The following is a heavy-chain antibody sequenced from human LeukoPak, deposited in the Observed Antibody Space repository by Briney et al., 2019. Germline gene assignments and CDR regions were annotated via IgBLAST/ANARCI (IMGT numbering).Heavy chain of an antibody. CDR1: GFTFSSYA. CDR2: IIPILGIA. D-gene: IGHD3-22*01. Sequence: GGSLRLSCAASGFTFSSYAISWVRQAPGQGLEWMGRIIPILGIANYAQKFQGRVTITADKSTSTAYMELSSLRSEDTAVYYCARDPDYYEADRYFDYWGQGTLVTVSS. CDR3: ARDPDYYEADRYFDY. J-gene: IGHJ4*02. V-gene: IGHV1-69*04.